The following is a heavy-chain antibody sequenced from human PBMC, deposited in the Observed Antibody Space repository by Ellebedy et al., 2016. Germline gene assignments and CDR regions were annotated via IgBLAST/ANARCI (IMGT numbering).Heavy chain of an antibody. D-gene: IGHD2-2*02. CDR3: AREGWDIVVVPAAIRYYYYYMDV. Sequence: SVKVSCXASGGTFSSYAISWVRQAPGQGLEWMGGIIPIFGTANYAQKFQGRVTITADESTSTAYMELSSLRSEDTAVYYCAREGWDIVVVPAAIRYYYYYMDVWGKGTTVTVSS. V-gene: IGHV1-69*13. CDR2: IIPIFGTA. CDR1: GGTFSSYA. J-gene: IGHJ6*03.